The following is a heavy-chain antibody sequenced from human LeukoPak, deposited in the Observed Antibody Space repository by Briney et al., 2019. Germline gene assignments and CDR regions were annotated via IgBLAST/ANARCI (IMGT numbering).Heavy chain of an antibody. CDR1: GFTFSSYG. CDR3: AREGVAAAGYYYGMDV. V-gene: IGHV3-33*01. Sequence: GRSLRLSCAASGFTFSSYGMHWVRQAPGKGLEWVAVIWYDGSNKYYADSVKGRFTISRDNSKNTLYLKMNSLRAEDTAVYYCAREGVAAAGYYYGMDVWGKGTTVTVSS. D-gene: IGHD6-13*01. J-gene: IGHJ6*04. CDR2: IWYDGSNK.